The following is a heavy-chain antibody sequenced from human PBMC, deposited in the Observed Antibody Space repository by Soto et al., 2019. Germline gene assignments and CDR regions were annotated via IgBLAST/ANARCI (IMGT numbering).Heavy chain of an antibody. Sequence: SLRLSCAASGFTFDDYAMHWVRQAPGKGLEWVSGISWNSGSIGYADSVKGRFTISRDNAKNSLYLQMNSLRAEDTALYYCAKDIGHYDSSGYYLYYYYYGMDVWGQGTTVTVSS. V-gene: IGHV3-9*01. CDR3: AKDIGHYDSSGYYLYYYYYGMDV. D-gene: IGHD3-22*01. J-gene: IGHJ6*02. CDR1: GFTFDDYA. CDR2: ISWNSGSI.